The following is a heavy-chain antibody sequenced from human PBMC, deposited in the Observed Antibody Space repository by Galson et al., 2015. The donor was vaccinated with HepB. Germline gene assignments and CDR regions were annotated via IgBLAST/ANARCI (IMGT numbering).Heavy chain of an antibody. V-gene: IGHV1-3*01. CDR1: GYTFTSYA. D-gene: IGHD6-13*01. J-gene: IGHJ5*02. CDR2: INAGNGNT. Sequence: SVKVSCKASGYTFTSYAMHWVRQAPGQRLEWMGWINAGNGNTKYSQKFQGRVTITRDTSASTAYMELSSLRSEDTAVYYCARDLPRLYGSSWNWFDPWGQGTLVTVSS. CDR3: ARDLPRLYGSSWNWFDP.